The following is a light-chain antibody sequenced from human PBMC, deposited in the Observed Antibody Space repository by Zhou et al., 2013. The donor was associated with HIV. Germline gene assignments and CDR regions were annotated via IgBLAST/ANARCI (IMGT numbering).Light chain of an antibody. CDR3: QQTYSTLRT. V-gene: IGKV1-39*01. J-gene: IGKJ1*01. CDR2: AAS. CDR1: QSISSY. Sequence: DIQMTQSPSSLSASVGDRVTITCRASQSISSYLNWYQQKPGKAPKLLISAASSLQSGVPSRFSGSGSGTDFTLTINTLQPEDFATYYCQQTYSTLRTFGQGTKV.